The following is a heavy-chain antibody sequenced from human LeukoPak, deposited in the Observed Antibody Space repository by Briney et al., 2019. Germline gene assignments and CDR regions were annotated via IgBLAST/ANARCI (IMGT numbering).Heavy chain of an antibody. CDR3: ARVVPVARGWFDP. CDR2: IYYSGST. V-gene: IGHV4-30-2*05. D-gene: IGHD2-2*01. CDR1: GGSISSGGYS. J-gene: IGHJ5*02. Sequence: PSQTLSLTCAVSGGSISSGGYSWSWIRQPPGKGLEWIGYIYYSGSTYYNPSLKSRVTISVDTSKNQFSLKLSSVTAADTAVYYCARVVPVARGWFDPWGQGTLVTVSS.